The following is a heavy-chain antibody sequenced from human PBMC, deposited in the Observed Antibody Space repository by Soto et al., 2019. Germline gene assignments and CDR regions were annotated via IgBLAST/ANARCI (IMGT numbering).Heavy chain of an antibody. Sequence: SVKVSCKASGGTFSSYTISWVRQAPGQGLEWMGRIIPILGIANYAQKFQGRVTITADKSTSTAYMELSSLRSEDTAVYYCARGRCVAVAVTHFDYRGQGTLVTVSS. J-gene: IGHJ4*02. D-gene: IGHD6-19*01. CDR2: IIPILGIA. V-gene: IGHV1-69*02. CDR3: ARGRCVAVAVTHFDY. CDR1: GGTFSSYT.